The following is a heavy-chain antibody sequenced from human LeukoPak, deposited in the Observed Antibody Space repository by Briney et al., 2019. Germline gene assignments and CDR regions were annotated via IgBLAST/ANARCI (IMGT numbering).Heavy chain of an antibody. D-gene: IGHD2-2*02. CDR1: GFTFSDYY. V-gene: IGHV3-11*04. Sequence: GGSLRLSCAASGFTFSDYYMSWIRQAPGKGLEWVSYISSSGRTIYYADSVKGRFTISRDNAKNSLYLQMNSLRAEDTAVYYCARDRSVVPAAINRRAFDIWGQGTMVTVSS. J-gene: IGHJ3*02. CDR3: ARDRSVVPAAINRRAFDI. CDR2: ISSSGRTI.